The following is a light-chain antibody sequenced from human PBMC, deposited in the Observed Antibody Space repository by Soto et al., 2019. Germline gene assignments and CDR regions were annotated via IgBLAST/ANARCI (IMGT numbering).Light chain of an antibody. CDR1: QSVSSSF. J-gene: IGKJ1*01. V-gene: IGKV3-20*01. Sequence: EIVLTQSPGTLSLSPGERATLSCRASQSVSSSFLAWYQQKPGQAPRLLIYGASSRATGIPDRFSGSGSGTDFTLTISRLEPEDCAVYYWQQYDSSPWTFGQGTKVEIK. CDR3: QQYDSSPWT. CDR2: GAS.